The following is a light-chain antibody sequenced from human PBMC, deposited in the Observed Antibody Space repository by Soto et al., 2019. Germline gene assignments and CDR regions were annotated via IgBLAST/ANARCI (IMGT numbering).Light chain of an antibody. J-gene: IGLJ1*01. Sequence: QAALTQPASVCGSPGQSITISCTGTSSDVGGYNYVSWYQQHPGKAPKLMIYDVSNRPSGVSNRFSGSKSGNTASLTISGLQAEDEADYYCCSYTSSSSYVFGTGTKLTVL. CDR3: CSYTSSSSYV. CDR1: SSDVGGYNY. CDR2: DVS. V-gene: IGLV2-14*01.